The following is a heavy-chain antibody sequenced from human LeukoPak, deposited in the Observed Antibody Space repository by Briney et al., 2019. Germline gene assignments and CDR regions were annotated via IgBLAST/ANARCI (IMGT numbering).Heavy chain of an antibody. V-gene: IGHV4-59*01. CDR2: IYYSGST. D-gene: IGHD4-17*01. Sequence: KPSETLSLICTVSGGSISSYYWSWIRQPPGKGLEWIGYIYYSGSTNYNPSLKSRVTISVDTSKNQFSLKLSSVTAAATAVYYCARFYGDYPFYYYYYYGMDVWGQGTTVTVSS. J-gene: IGHJ6*02. CDR3: ARFYGDYPFYYYYYYGMDV. CDR1: GGSISSYY.